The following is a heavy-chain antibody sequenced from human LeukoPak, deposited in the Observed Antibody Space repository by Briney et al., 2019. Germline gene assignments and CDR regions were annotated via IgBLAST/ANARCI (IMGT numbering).Heavy chain of an antibody. CDR2: ISSSSSYI. J-gene: IGHJ4*02. CDR1: GFTFSSYS. Sequence: GGSLRLSCAASGFTFSSYSMNWVRQAPGKGLEWVSSISSSSSYIYYADSVNGRFTISRDNAKTSLYLQMNSMSAEDTAVYHCARDIPPGYWGQGTLVTVSS. V-gene: IGHV3-21*01. CDR3: ARDIPPGY.